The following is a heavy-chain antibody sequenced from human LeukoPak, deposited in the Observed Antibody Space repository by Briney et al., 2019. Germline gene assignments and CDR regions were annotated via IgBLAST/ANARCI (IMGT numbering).Heavy chain of an antibody. CDR3: TRGYVGIDY. D-gene: IGHD1-26*01. Sequence: QSGGSLRLSCAASGFTFSSYWMSWVRQAPGKGLEWVADINKDGSDKYYVDSVKGRFTISRDNAKNSLYLQMNSLRAEDTAVYSCTRGYVGIDYWGQGTLVTVSS. J-gene: IGHJ4*02. V-gene: IGHV3-7*04. CDR1: GFTFSSYW. CDR2: INKDGSDK.